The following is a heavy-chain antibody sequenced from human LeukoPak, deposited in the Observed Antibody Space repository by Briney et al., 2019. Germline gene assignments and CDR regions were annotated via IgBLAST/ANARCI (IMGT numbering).Heavy chain of an antibody. V-gene: IGHV1-18*01. D-gene: IGHD5-12*01. CDR1: GYTFTRYG. CDR3: ARGYSGYAPHDY. Sequence: ASVKVSCKASGYTFTRYGISWVRQAPGQGLEWMGWISGYSGKTNYAQKLQGRVTMTTETSTSTAYMELRSLRSDDTAVYYCARGYSGYAPHDYWGQGTLVTVSS. J-gene: IGHJ4*02. CDR2: ISGYSGKT.